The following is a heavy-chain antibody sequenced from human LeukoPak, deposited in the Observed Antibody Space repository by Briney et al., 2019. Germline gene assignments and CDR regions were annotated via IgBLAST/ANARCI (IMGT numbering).Heavy chain of an antibody. V-gene: IGHV3-23*01. CDR3: AKGGKWDVTPFDY. CDR1: GFTFNAFG. D-gene: IGHD1-26*01. Sequence: GGSLRLSCAASGFTFNAFGMNWVRQAPGKGLEWVSTISGGGGSTYYADSVKGRFTISRDNSKNTLYLQVNSLRAEDTAVYYCAKGGKWDVTPFDYWGQGTLVTVSS. J-gene: IGHJ4*02. CDR2: ISGGGGST.